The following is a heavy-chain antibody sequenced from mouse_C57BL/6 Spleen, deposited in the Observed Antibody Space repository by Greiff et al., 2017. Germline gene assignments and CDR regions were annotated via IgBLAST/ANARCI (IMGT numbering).Heavy chain of an antibody. D-gene: IGHD1-1*01. CDR2: INPYNGDT. V-gene: IGHV1-20*01. Sequence: VQLQQSGPELVKPGDSVKISCKASGYSFTGYFMNWVMQSHGKSLEWIGRINPYNGDTFYNQKFKGKATLTVDKSSSTAHMELRSLTSEDSAVYYCERYPTVKGAMDYWGQGTSVTVSS. J-gene: IGHJ4*01. CDR1: GYSFTGYF. CDR3: ERYPTVKGAMDY.